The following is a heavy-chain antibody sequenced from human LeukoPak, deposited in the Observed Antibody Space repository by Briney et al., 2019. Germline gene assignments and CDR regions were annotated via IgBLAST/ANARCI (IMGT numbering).Heavy chain of an antibody. CDR2: ISSSSSYI. J-gene: IGHJ5*02. Sequence: PGGSLRLSCAASGFTFSSNAMNWVRQAPGKGLEWVSSISSSSSYIYYADSVKGRFTISRDNAKNSLYLQMNSLRAEDTAVYYCARDLSSSWYPGWFDPWGQGTLVTVSS. CDR1: GFTFSSNA. V-gene: IGHV3-21*01. CDR3: ARDLSSSWYPGWFDP. D-gene: IGHD6-13*01.